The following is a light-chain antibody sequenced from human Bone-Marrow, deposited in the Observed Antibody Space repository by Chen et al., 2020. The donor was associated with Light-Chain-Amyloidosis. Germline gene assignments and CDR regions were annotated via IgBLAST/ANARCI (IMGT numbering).Light chain of an antibody. V-gene: IGLV6-57*01. CDR2: EDD. CDR3: QSYQGSSQGV. J-gene: IGLJ3*02. Sequence: NFMPTQPHSVSESPGKTVIIPCTRSSGSIATNYVQWYQQRPGSSPTPVIYEDDQRPSGVPDRFSGAIDRPSNSASLTISGLTTEDEADYYCQSYQGSSQGVFGGGTKLTVL. CDR1: SGSIATNY.